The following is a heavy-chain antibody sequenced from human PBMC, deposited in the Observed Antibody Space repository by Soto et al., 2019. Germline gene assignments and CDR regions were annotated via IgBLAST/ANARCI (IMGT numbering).Heavy chain of an antibody. V-gene: IGHV3-21*01. CDR1: GFTFRSFT. Sequence: GGSLRLSFAASGFTFRSFTMNWVRQAPGKGLEWVSTISSNSAYIYYTDALRGRFTISRDNAKNSLHLQMNSLRAEDTAVYYCTRDASRDSSARGWFDPWGPGTLVTVSS. D-gene: IGHD6-13*01. CDR3: TRDASRDSSARGWFDP. CDR2: ISSNSAYI. J-gene: IGHJ5*02.